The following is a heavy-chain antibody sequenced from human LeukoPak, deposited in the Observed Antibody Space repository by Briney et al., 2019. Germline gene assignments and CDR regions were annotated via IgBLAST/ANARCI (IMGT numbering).Heavy chain of an antibody. CDR2: XXGSGGST. CDR1: GFTFXXXA. Sequence: XGSXXLSCAASGFTFXXXAMSWXXXAPGKXLEWVXAXXGSGGSTYYADSVKGRFTISRDNSKNTLYLQMNSLRAEDTAVYYCAKSLGSGDVLLWFGELLYFDYWGQGTLVTVSS. J-gene: IGHJ4*02. V-gene: IGHV3-23*01. CDR3: AKSLGSGDVLLWFGELLYFDY. D-gene: IGHD3-10*01.